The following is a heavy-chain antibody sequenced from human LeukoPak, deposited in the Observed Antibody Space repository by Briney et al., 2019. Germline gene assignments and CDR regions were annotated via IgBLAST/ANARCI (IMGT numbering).Heavy chain of an antibody. V-gene: IGHV3-48*03. CDR3: ATDRPGGGWSFDS. D-gene: IGHD6-19*01. J-gene: IGHJ4*02. CDR2: ISSSGSTI. CDR1: GFTFSSYE. Sequence: GGSLRLSCTASGFTFSSYEMNWVRQAPGKGLEWVSYISSSGSTIYYADSVKGRFTISRDNSKNTLYLQMNSLRAEDTAVYYCATDRPGGGWSFDSWGQGTLVTVSS.